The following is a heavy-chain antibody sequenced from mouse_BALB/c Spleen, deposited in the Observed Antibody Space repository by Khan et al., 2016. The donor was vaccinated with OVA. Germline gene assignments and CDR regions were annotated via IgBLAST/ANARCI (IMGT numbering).Heavy chain of an antibody. D-gene: IGHD2-14*01. CDR1: GYTFTSYT. V-gene: IGHV1-4*01. CDR3: VRDGAYHRNDGWFAY. J-gene: IGHJ3*01. Sequence: QVRLQPSGAELARPGASVKMSCKASGYTFTSYTIHWIKVRPGQGLEWIGFINPSNGYTNYNQKFKDKATLTTDKSSNTVHMQLSSLTSDDSAVYNCVRDGAYHRNDGWFAYWGQGTLVTVSA. CDR2: INPSNGYT.